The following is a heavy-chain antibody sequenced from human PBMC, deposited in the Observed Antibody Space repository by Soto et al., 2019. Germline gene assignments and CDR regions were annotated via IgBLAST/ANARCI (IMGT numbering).Heavy chain of an antibody. J-gene: IGHJ4*02. D-gene: IGHD5-12*01. V-gene: IGHV3-74*01. CDR3: ARVTGYNQPIDY. Sequence: LRLSCAASGFTFSTYWMHWVRQAPGKGLVWVSRINSDENNISYADSVKGRFTISRDNAKNTLYLQMNSLRAEDTAVYYCARVTGYNQPIDYWGQGTLVTVSS. CDR1: GFTFSTYW. CDR2: INSDENNI.